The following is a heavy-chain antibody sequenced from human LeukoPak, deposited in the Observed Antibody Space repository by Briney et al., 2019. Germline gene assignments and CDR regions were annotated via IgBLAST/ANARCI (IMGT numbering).Heavy chain of an antibody. CDR2: INPNSGDT. Sequence: GASVKVSCKTSGYTFSGSYIHWVRQAPGQGLEWMGRINPNSGDTNYAQNFQGRVTMTRDTSIITAYMELSSLTSDDTAVYFCARSAENCNNGVCFTDYYMDVWGKGTTVTVSS. V-gene: IGHV1-2*06. D-gene: IGHD2-8*01. CDR3: ARSAENCNNGVCFTDYYMDV. CDR1: GYTFSGSY. J-gene: IGHJ6*03.